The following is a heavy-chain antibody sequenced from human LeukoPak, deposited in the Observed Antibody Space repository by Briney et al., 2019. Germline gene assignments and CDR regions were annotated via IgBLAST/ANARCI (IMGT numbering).Heavy chain of an antibody. D-gene: IGHD2-2*01. Sequence: SETLSLTCTVSGGSISSYYWSWIRQPAGKGLEWIGRIYTSGSTNYNPSLKSRVTMSVDTSKNQFSLKLSSVTAADTAVYYCARLREGLLSDYFDYWGQGTLVTVSS. CDR2: IYTSGST. V-gene: IGHV4-4*07. CDR1: GGSISSYY. J-gene: IGHJ4*02. CDR3: ARLREGLLSDYFDY.